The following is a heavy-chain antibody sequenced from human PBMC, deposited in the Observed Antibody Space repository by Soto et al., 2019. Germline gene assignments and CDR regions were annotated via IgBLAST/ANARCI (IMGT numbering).Heavy chain of an antibody. J-gene: IGHJ4*02. CDR1: GFTFSSYD. Sequence: EVQLAESGGGMVQPGGSLRLSCVASGFTFSSYDMHWVRQAPGKGLEYVSSISSNGGTTYYGNSVKGRFTISRDNSKNTPHLQMGSLRAEDMAVYYCVRRVSGNYDYWGQATLVTVSS. D-gene: IGHD1-7*01. CDR2: ISSNGGTT. CDR3: VRRVSGNYDY. V-gene: IGHV3-64*01.